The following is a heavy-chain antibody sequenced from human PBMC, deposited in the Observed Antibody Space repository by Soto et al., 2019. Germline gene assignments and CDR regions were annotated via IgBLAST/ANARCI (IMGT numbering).Heavy chain of an antibody. CDR3: ARRTFNIGTVDRGLKPPCFAY. Sequence: PSETLSLTCAVSGGSIRSSSYYWGWIRQHPGKGLEWIGSIYYSGSTYYTPSLQSRVPISVDTSKNQFSLKLNSVTAADPAVYYCARRTFNIGTVDRGLKPPCFAYWGQGSLVTVSS. CDR1: GGSIRSSSYY. V-gene: IGHV4-39*01. J-gene: IGHJ4*02. CDR2: IYYSGST. D-gene: IGHD1-7*01.